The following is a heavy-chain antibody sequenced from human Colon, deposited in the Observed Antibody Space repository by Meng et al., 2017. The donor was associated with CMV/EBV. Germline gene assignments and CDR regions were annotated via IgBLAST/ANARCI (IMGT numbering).Heavy chain of an antibody. D-gene: IGHD7-27*01. Sequence: GESLKISCAASGFTFSLYDIHWVRQAPGKGLEYLSSVSGDGTITNYAASVRGRFVISRDNSKNMVYLQMGSLTTEDRAVYYCARDWAFDQWGQGTVVTVSS. J-gene: IGHJ4*02. V-gene: IGHV3-64*02. CDR2: VSGDGTIT. CDR3: ARDWAFDQ. CDR1: GFTFSLYD.